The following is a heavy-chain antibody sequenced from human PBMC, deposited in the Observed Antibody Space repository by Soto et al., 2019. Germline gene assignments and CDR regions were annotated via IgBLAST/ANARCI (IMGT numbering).Heavy chain of an antibody. CDR1: GGSFTRNTW. CDR3: ASRDPGTSVDY. V-gene: IGHV4-4*02. J-gene: IGHJ4*02. D-gene: IGHD1-7*01. Sequence: SETLSLPCAVPGGSFTRNTWWPWARQPPGQGLEWIGEIYRTGSTNYNPSLKSRVTISLDKSENQFSLKVTSLTAADTAVYYCASRDPGTSVDYWGQGTLVTVSS. CDR2: IYRTGST.